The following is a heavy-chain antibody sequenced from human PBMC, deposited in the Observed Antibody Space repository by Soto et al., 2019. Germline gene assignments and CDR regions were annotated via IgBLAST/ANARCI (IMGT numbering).Heavy chain of an antibody. Sequence: ASVKVSCKASGYSFTSLDINWVRQTAGQGLEWMGWMEPSTGRTGYAQKFQGRVTMTRDTSINTAYMELTTLTSDDTAFYYCARDLGYSYGSNWFDPWGQGTLVTVSS. CDR3: ARDLGYSYGSNWFDP. D-gene: IGHD5-18*01. CDR2: MEPSTGRT. V-gene: IGHV1-8*01. CDR1: GYSFTSLD. J-gene: IGHJ5*02.